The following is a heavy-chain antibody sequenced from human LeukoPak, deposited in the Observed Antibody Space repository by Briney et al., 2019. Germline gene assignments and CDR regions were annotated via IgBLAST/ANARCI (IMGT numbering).Heavy chain of an antibody. CDR1: GFTISSYA. V-gene: IGHV3-23*01. CDR3: AIMHGYYDGSGFWVQ. Sequence: GGSLRLSCAASGFTISSYAMSWVRQAPGKGLEWVSFISPSGDRTSNADSVEGRFTISRDNTRNTLYLQMNSLRDEDTGVYYCAIMHGYYDGSGFWVQWGQGTLFTVSS. J-gene: IGHJ4*02. D-gene: IGHD3-22*01. CDR2: ISPSGDRT.